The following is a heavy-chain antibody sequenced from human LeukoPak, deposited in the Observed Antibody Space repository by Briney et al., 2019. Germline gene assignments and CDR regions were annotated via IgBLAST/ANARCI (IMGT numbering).Heavy chain of an antibody. CDR1: GFTVSSNY. D-gene: IGHD4-11*01. CDR2: IYTTGRT. Sequence: GGSLRLSCAASGFTVSSNYMSWVRQAPGKGLEWVSFIYTTGRTYYADSEKGRFTISRDDSKNTVFLQMNSLRAEDTAVYYCARDPPMTTDFALDVWGQGTTVTVSS. J-gene: IGHJ6*02. V-gene: IGHV3-66*01. CDR3: ARDPPMTTDFALDV.